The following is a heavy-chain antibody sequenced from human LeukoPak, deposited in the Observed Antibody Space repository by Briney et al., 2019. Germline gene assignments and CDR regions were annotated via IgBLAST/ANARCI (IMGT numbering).Heavy chain of an antibody. CDR2: INPSGGTT. CDR3: ARDLDSSGHGDYFDY. Sequence: ASVKVSCKASGYTFTSYYMHWVRQAPGQGLEWMGIINPSGGTTGYAQKFQGRLTMTRDTSTSTVYMELSSLRSEDTAVYYCARDLDSSGHGDYFDYWGQGTLVTVSS. J-gene: IGHJ4*02. V-gene: IGHV1-46*01. D-gene: IGHD6-19*01. CDR1: GYTFTSYY.